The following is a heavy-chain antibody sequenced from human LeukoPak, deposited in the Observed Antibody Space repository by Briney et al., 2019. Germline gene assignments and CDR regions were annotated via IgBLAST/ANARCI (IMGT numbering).Heavy chain of an antibody. J-gene: IGHJ4*02. Sequence: GASVKVSXKASGYTFTSYYMHWVRQAPGQGLEWMGIINPSGGSTSYAQKFQGRVTMTRDTSTSTVYMELSSLRSEDTAVYYCAREGRDGYNWSYFDYWGQGILATVSS. CDR1: GYTFTSYY. D-gene: IGHD5-24*01. CDR3: AREGRDGYNWSYFDY. V-gene: IGHV1-46*01. CDR2: INPSGGST.